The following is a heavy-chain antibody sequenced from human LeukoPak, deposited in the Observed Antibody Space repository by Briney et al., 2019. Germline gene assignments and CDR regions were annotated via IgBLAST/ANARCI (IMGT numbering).Heavy chain of an antibody. D-gene: IGHD3-9*01. CDR1: GGSISSYY. CDR3: ARLPERSDLLPSYANSFDW. CDR2: IYTNGNTNYNPSL. Sequence: SETLSLTCNVFGGSISSYYWSWIRQPAGKGLEWIGRIYTNGNTNYNPSLNYNPSLKSRVTMSIDMSKNQFSLRLSSVTAADTAVFFCARLPERSDLLPSYANSFDWWGQGTLVTVS. J-gene: IGHJ4*02. V-gene: IGHV4-4*07.